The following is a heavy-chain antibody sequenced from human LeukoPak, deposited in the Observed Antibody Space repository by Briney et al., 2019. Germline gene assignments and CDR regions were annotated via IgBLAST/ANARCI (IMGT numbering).Heavy chain of an antibody. V-gene: IGHV4-59*08. J-gene: IGHJ4*02. CDR1: GGSISSYY. D-gene: IGHD5-18*01. Sequence: SETLSLTCTVSGGSISSYYWSWIRQPPGKGLEWIGYIYYSGSTNYNPSFKSRVTISADTSKNHFSLKLGSVTAADTAVYYCARHGYSYGYGDYFDYWGQGTLVTVSS. CDR2: IYYSGST. CDR3: ARHGYSYGYGDYFDY.